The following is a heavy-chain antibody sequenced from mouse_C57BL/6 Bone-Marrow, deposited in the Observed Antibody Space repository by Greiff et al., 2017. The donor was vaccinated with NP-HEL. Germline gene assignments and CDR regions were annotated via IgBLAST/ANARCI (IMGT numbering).Heavy chain of an antibody. CDR1: GYTFTSYW. Sequence: VQLQQPGAELVKPGASVKLSCKASGYTFTSYWMQWVKQRPGQGLEWIGEIDPSDSYTNYNQKFKGKATLTVDTSSSTAYMQLSSLTSEDSAVYYCARIGDPYYGRSYHFAYWGQGTLVTVSA. CDR3: ARIGDPYYGRSYHFAY. CDR2: IDPSDSYT. V-gene: IGHV1-50*01. D-gene: IGHD1-1*01. J-gene: IGHJ3*01.